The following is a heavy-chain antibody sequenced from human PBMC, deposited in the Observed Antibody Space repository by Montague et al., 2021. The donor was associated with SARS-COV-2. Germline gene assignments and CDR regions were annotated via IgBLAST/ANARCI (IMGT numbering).Heavy chain of an antibody. CDR1: GGSFSTYS. Sequence: SETLSLTCAVHGGSFSTYSWNWIRQPPGKGLEWIGEIHHGGSTNYNPSLKSRVTISADTPKNQFSLKLTSVAAADTAVYYCARLGDGVVLSPILGVGPYYSYYYMDVWGKGTTVTVSS. D-gene: IGHD3-10*01. CDR2: IHHGGST. V-gene: IGHV4-34*01. CDR3: ARLGDGVVLSPILGVGPYYSYYYMDV. J-gene: IGHJ6*03.